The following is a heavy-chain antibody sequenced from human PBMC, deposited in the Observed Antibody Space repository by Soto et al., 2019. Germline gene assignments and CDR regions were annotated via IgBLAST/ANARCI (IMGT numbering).Heavy chain of an antibody. V-gene: IGHV1-46*01. D-gene: IGHD4-4*01. CDR1: GYTFSNYY. Sequence: GSVKVSWKASGYTFSNYYMHWVRQAPGQGHEWMGIINPSGGSTTYAQKFQGRVTMTRDTSTSTVYMELSSLRSEDTAVYYCARYDYNGYYFDYWGQGTLVTVSS. J-gene: IGHJ4*02. CDR2: INPSGGST. CDR3: ARYDYNGYYFDY.